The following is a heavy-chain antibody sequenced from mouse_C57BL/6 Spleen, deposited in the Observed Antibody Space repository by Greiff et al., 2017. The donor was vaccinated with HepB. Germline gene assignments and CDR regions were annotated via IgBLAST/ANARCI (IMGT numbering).Heavy chain of an antibody. CDR2: IWSDGST. CDR3: ARHGGDYDGSWFAY. J-gene: IGHJ3*01. CDR1: GFSLTSYG. Sequence: QVQLKESGPGLVAPSQSLSITCTVSGFSLTSYGVHWVRQPPGKGLEWLVVIWSDGSTNYNSALKSRLSISKDNSKSQVFLKMNSLQTDDTAMYYCARHGGDYDGSWFAYWGQGTLVTVSA. D-gene: IGHD2-4*01. V-gene: IGHV2-6-1*01.